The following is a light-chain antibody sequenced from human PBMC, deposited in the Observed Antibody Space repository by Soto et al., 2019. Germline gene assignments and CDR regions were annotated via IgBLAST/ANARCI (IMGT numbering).Light chain of an antibody. J-gene: IGLJ2*01. V-gene: IGLV2-14*03. Sequence: QSALTQPASVSESPGQSITISCTGTSSDIGGYDFVSWYQQHPGSTPKLIIYEVTRRPSGVSNRFSGSKSGTSATLGITGLQTGDEADYYCGTWDSSLSAGVFGGGTKLTVL. CDR1: SSDIGGYDF. CDR2: EVT. CDR3: GTWDSSLSAGV.